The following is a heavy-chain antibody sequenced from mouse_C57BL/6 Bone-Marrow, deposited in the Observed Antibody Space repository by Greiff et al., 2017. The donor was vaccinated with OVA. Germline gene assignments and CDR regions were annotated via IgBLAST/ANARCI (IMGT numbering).Heavy chain of an antibody. D-gene: IGHD1-1*01. V-gene: IGHV6-3*01. CDR1: GFTFSNYW. CDR3: TGGTTVVATDY. J-gene: IGHJ2*01. Sequence: EVQVVESGGGLVQPGGSMKLSCVASGFTFSNYWMNWVRQSPEKGLEWVAQIRLKSDNYATHYAESVKGRFTISRDDSKSSVYLQMNNLRAEDTGIYYCTGGTTVVATDYWGQGTTLTVSS. CDR2: IRLKSDNYAT.